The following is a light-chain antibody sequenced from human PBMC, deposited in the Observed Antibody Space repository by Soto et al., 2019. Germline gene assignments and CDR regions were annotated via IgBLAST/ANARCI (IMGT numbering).Light chain of an antibody. Sequence: AIRMTQSPSSFSASTGDRVTITCRASQGISSYLAWYQQKPGKAPKLLIYAASTLQSGVPSRFSGSGSGTDFTLPISSLQSEDFATYYCQQYYSYPRTFGQGTKVEIK. J-gene: IGKJ1*01. CDR3: QQYYSYPRT. CDR2: AAS. CDR1: QGISSY. V-gene: IGKV1-8*01.